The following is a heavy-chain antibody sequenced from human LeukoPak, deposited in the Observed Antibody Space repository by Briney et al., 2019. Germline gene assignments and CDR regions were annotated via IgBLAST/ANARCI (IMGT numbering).Heavy chain of an antibody. CDR3: SRLPYSSGWYGNYYGMDV. J-gene: IGHJ6*02. CDR2: IYYSGST. D-gene: IGHD6-19*01. Sequence: PSETLSLTCTVSGGSISSSSYYWGWIRQPPGKGLEWIGSIYYSGSTYYNPSLKSRVTISVDTSKNQFSLKLSSVTAADTAVYYCSRLPYSSGWYGNYYGMDVWGQGTTVTVSS. CDR1: GGSISSSSYY. V-gene: IGHV4-39*01.